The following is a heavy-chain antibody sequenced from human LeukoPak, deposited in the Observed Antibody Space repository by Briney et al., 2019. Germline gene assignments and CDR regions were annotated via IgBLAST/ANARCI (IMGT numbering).Heavy chain of an antibody. CDR2: IHYSGST. J-gene: IGHJ4*02. D-gene: IGHD3-22*01. CDR1: GGSISGYY. Sequence: SETLSLTCTVSGGSISGYYWIWIRQPSGKGLEWIGDIHYSGSTNYNPSLKSRVTMSVDTSKRQFALKLSSVTAADTAVYYCARQTFSSGNRIFDYWGQETLVTVSS. V-gene: IGHV4-59*01. CDR3: ARQTFSSGNRIFDY.